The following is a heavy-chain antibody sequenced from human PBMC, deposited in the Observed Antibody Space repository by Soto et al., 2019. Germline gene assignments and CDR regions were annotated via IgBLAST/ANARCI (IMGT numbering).Heavy chain of an antibody. V-gene: IGHV4-39*01. CDR3: ARHGESARGYGSGSLLYYYYMDV. CDR1: GGSISSSSYY. Sequence: SETLSLTCTVSGGSISSSSYYWGWIRQPPGKGLEWIGSIYYSGSTYYNPSLKSRVTISVDTSKNQFSLKLSSVTAADTAVYYCARHGESARGYGSGSLLYYYYMDVWGKGTTVTVSS. D-gene: IGHD3-10*01. CDR2: IYYSGST. J-gene: IGHJ6*03.